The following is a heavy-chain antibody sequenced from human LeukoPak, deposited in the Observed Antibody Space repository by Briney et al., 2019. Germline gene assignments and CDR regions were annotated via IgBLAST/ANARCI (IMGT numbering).Heavy chain of an antibody. Sequence: SETLSLTCTVSGGSISSYYWSWIRQPAGKGLEWIGRIYTSGSTNYNPSLKSRVTISVDTSKNQFSLKLSSVTAADTAVYYCARDLPVAGTVYFDLWGRGTLVAVS. V-gene: IGHV4-4*07. J-gene: IGHJ2*01. D-gene: IGHD6-19*01. CDR1: GGSISSYY. CDR3: ARDLPVAGTVYFDL. CDR2: IYTSGST.